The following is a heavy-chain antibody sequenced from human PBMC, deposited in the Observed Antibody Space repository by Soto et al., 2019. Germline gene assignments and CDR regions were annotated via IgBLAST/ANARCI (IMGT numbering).Heavy chain of an antibody. J-gene: IGHJ5*02. CDR2: IYYSGST. Sequence: SVTRSLTGPGSACSIRISSYYWGWIRQPPGKGLEWIGIIYYSGSTYYNPPLKSRVTISVDTSKNQFSLKLSSVTAADTAVYYCAIQDLYGSGRYCNSQLLDLWGQGT. V-gene: IGHV4-39*01. CDR1: ACSIRISSYY. CDR3: AIQDLYGSGRYCNSQLLDL. D-gene: IGHD3-10*01.